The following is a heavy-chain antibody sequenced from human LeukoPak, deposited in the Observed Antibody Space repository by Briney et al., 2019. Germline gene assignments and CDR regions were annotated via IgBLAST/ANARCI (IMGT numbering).Heavy chain of an antibody. CDR1: GFNVSSFG. J-gene: IGHJ4*02. CDR2: ISADGETP. D-gene: IGHD6-19*01. V-gene: IGHV3-23*01. CDR3: AQGYSSGWYRY. Sequence: PGGSLRLSCAVSGFNVSSFGMSWVRQAPGKGLEWISAISADGETPYYADSVKGRFIISRDNSKDTLYLQLSSLRAEDTAVYYCAQGYSSGWYRYWGQGSLVSVSS.